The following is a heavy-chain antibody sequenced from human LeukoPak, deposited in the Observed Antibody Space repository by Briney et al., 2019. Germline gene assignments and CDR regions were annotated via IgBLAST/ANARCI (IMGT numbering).Heavy chain of an antibody. CDR2: INPNSGGT. CDR3: ARVGPSLDY. J-gene: IGHJ4*02. V-gene: IGHV1-2*02. CDR1: GYTFTGYY. Sequence: ASVTVSCKASGYTFTGYYMHWVRQAPGQGLEWMGWINPNSGGTNYAQKLRGRVTMTMDASISTAYMELSRLGSDHTAVYYCARVGPSLDYLGQGALVTVCS.